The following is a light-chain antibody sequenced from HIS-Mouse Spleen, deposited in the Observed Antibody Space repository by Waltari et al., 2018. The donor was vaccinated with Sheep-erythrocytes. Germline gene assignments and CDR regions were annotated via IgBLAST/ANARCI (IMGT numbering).Light chain of an antibody. CDR2: QDS. CDR3: QAWDSSTAWNVV. Sequence: SYELTQPPSVSVSPGQTASITCSGDKLGDKYACWYQQKPGQSPVLVIYQDSKRPSGTPERFSGSNSGNTANLTISGTQAMDEADYYCQAWDSSTAWNVVFGGGTKLTVL. J-gene: IGLJ2*01. V-gene: IGLV3-1*01. CDR1: KLGDKY.